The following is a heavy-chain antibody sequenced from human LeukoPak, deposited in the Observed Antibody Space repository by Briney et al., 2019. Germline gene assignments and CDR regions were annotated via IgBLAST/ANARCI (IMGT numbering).Heavy chain of an antibody. CDR1: GFTFSSYW. Sequence: GGSLRLSCAASGFTFSSYWMHWVRQAPGKGLVWVSRINTDGSSTSYADSVKGRFTISRDNAKNTLYLQMNSLRAEDTAVYYCARDPIVVVPAARSVYMDVWGKGTTVTVSS. CDR2: INTDGSST. D-gene: IGHD2-2*01. V-gene: IGHV3-74*01. CDR3: ARDPIVVVPAARSVYMDV. J-gene: IGHJ6*03.